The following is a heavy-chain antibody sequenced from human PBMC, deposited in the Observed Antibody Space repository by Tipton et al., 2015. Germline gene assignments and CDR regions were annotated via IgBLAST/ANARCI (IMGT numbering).Heavy chain of an antibody. CDR1: GFTFISYA. D-gene: IGHD3-9*01. CDR2: ISGSGGKS. V-gene: IGHV3-23*01. CDR3: AKDQGATYDDILPGHYFDF. J-gene: IGHJ4*02. Sequence: GSLRLSYAASGFTFISYAMSWVRQAPGKGLEWVSVISGSGGKSDYADSVKGRFTISRDNSKDTLYLQMNSLRAEDTAVYYCAKDQGATYDDILPGHYFDFWGQGILVTVSS.